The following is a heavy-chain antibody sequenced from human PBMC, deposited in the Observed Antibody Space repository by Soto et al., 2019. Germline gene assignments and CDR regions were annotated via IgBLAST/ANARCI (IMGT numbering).Heavy chain of an antibody. V-gene: IGHV4-34*01. J-gene: IGHJ4*02. CDR2: INHSGST. D-gene: IGHD7-27*01. CDR1: GGSFSGYY. Sequence: SETLSVTCAVYGGSFSGYYWSWIRQPPGKGLEWIGEINHSGSTNYNPSLKSRVTISVDTSKNQFSLKLSSVTAADTAVYYCARGELGHLYFDYWGQGTLVTVSS. CDR3: ARGELGHLYFDY.